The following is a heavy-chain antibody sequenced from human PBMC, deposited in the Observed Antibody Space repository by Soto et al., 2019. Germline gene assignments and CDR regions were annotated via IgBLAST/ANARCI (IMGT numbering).Heavy chain of an antibody. CDR2: IKSEANGGTT. Sequence: EVQLVESGGGLVKPGGSLRLSCAASGFPFNAAWMNWVRQAPGKGLEWVGLIKSEANGGTTDYGAPVKGRFTVSSYDSRNMVFLQRTSLEIEYTAVYYCTGDDARGYYCGFFDYWGQGALLIVSS. CDR3: TGDDARGYYCGFFDY. D-gene: IGHD3-22*01. CDR1: GFPFNAAW. V-gene: IGHV3-15*07. J-gene: IGHJ4*02.